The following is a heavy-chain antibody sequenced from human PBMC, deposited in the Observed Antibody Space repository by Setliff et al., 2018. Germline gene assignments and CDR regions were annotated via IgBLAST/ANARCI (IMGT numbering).Heavy chain of an antibody. D-gene: IGHD1-26*01. CDR2: IYASGST. J-gene: IGHJ4*02. CDR3: TKGRVGLAARAGY. Sequence: SETLSLTCSVSGVSTRSYWWSWIRQPPGKGLEWIGRIYASGSTEYNPSLGSRVTISVDTSRNQFSLQLSSVTSADTAIYYCTKGRVGLAARAGYWGQGTLVTVSS. CDR1: GVSTRSYW. V-gene: IGHV4-4*08.